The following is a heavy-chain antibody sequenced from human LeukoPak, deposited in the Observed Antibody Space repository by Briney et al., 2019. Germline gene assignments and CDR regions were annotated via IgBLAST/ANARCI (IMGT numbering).Heavy chain of an antibody. J-gene: IGHJ3*02. CDR2: IKQDGSEA. D-gene: IGHD3-3*01. CDR3: AREKKTEWTTGAFDM. CDR1: GFTFSSYW. V-gene: IGHV3-7*03. Sequence: GGSLRLSCAASGFTFSSYWMTWVRQAPGKGLEWVANIKQDGSEAYYVDSVKGRFTMSRDNAQNALYLEMNSLRAEDTAVYYCAREKKTEWTTGAFDMWGQGTMVIVSS.